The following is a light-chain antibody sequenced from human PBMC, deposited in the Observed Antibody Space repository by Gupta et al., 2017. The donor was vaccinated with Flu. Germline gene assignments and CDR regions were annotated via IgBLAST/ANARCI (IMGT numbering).Light chain of an antibody. V-gene: IGKV3-15*01. CDR1: QSISSC. CDR3: QQYNNGPFT. J-gene: IGKJ2*01. CDR2: GAS. Sequence: PATLSASLGERASITCRASQSISSCLAWYQQKPGQAPKLLIYGASSRESGVPARFSGSGSGTEFTLTISSLQSEDFAVYYCQQYNNGPFTFGQGTKVEIK.